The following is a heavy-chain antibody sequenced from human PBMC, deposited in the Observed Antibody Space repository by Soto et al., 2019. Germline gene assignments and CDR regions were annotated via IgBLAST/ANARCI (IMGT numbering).Heavy chain of an antibody. CDR2: INHSGST. D-gene: IGHD6-13*01. J-gene: IGHJ5*02. CDR1: GGSFSGYY. Sequence: PSETLSLTCAVYGGSFSGYYWSWIRQPPGKGLEWIGEINHSGSTNYNPSLKSRVTISVDTSKNQFSLKLSSVTAADTAVYYCARTHSSSWYRRGSNLFDPWGQGTLVTVSS. V-gene: IGHV4-34*01. CDR3: ARTHSSSWYRRGSNLFDP.